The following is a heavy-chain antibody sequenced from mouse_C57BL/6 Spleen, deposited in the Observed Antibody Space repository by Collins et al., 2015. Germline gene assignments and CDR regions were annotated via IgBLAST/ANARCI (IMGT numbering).Heavy chain of an antibody. V-gene: IGHV1-26*01. CDR2: INPNNGGT. Sequence: EVQLQQSGPELVKPGASVKISCKASGYTFTDYYMDWVKQSHGKSLEWIGDINPNNGGTSYNQKFKGKATLTVDKSSSTAYMELRSLTSEDSAVYYCARSSLYDYDVLYAMDYWGQGTSVTVSS. J-gene: IGHJ4*01. CDR3: ARSSLYDYDVLYAMDY. D-gene: IGHD2-4*01. CDR1: GYTFTDYY.